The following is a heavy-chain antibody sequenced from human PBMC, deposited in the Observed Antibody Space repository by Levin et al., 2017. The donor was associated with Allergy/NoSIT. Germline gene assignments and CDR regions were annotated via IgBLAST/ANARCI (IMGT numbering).Heavy chain of an antibody. V-gene: IGHV4-39*07. J-gene: IGHJ4*02. CDR1: DDSIRSSSYY. CDR2: IFYSGST. Sequence: PSETLSLTCTVSDDSIRSSSYYWGWIRQPPGKGLEWIGSIFYSGSTYYNPSLKSRVTMSLDTSKNQFSLKLNSVTAADTAFYYCARERGKTVNFDFWGQGTLVTVSS. CDR3: ARERGKTVNFDF.